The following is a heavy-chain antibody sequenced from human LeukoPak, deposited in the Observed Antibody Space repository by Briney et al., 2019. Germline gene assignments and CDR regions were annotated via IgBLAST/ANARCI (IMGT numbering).Heavy chain of an antibody. D-gene: IGHD6-6*01. J-gene: IGHJ3*01. CDR2: INLSGST. V-gene: IGHV4-34*01. Sequence: SETLSLTCAVYGGSLSGYYWSWIRQPPGKGLEWIGEINLSGSTNFNPSLKSRVTIPVDTCKNQFSLRLSSVTAADTAVYYCAKVYSSSSRDGFDVWGQGTMVTVSS. CDR3: AKVYSSSSRDGFDV. CDR1: GGSLSGYY.